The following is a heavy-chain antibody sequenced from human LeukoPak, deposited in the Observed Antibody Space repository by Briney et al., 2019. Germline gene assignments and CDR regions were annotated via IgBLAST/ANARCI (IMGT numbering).Heavy chain of an antibody. D-gene: IGHD3-22*01. V-gene: IGHV3-21*01. CDR2: ITSSSSYI. J-gene: IGHJ4*02. CDR3: ARHVVAVGFDY. Sequence: GGSLRLSCAASGFTFSSYTMNWVRQAPGKGLEWVSSITSSSSYIYYANSVMGRFTISRDNANNSLYLQMNSLRAEDTAVYYCARHVVAVGFDYWGQGTLVTVSS. CDR1: GFTFSSYT.